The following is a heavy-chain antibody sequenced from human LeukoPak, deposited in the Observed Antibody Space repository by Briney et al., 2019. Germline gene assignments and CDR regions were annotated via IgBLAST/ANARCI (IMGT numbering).Heavy chain of an antibody. CDR3: ARLGGNRSYYYYGMDV. J-gene: IGHJ6*02. D-gene: IGHD4-23*01. CDR2: IIPIFGTA. V-gene: IGHV1-69*13. CDR1: GGTFISYA. Sequence: ASVKVYCKASGGTFISYAISWVRQAPGQGLEWMGGIIPIFGTANYAQKFQGRVTITADESTSTAYMELSSLRSEDTAVYYCARLGGNRSYYYYGMDVWGQGTTVTVSS.